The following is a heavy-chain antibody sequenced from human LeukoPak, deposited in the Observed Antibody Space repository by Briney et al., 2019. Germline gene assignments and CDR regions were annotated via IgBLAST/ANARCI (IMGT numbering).Heavy chain of an antibody. CDR3: ARDTGAAAGWFDP. Sequence: PSETLSLTCTVSGGSISTSSYYWGWVRQPPGKGLEWIGNIFYSGSTYYSPSLKSRVTISLDTSRNQFSLKLSSVTAADTAVYYCARDTGAAAGWFDPWGQGTLVTVSS. D-gene: IGHD6-13*01. V-gene: IGHV4-39*07. J-gene: IGHJ5*02. CDR2: IFYSGST. CDR1: GGSISTSSYY.